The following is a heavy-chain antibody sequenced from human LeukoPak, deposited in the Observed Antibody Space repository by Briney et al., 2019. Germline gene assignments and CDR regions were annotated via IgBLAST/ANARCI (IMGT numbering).Heavy chain of an antibody. CDR2: IYISGST. CDR3: ARGKGSGRTFDY. D-gene: IGHD6-19*01. J-gene: IGHJ4*02. V-gene: IGHV4-4*07. CDR1: GVSISTYY. Sequence: SETLSLTCTVSGVSISTYYWSWIRQPAGKGLEWIGRIYISGSTNYNPSLKSRVTISVDTSKNQFSLKLSSVTAADTAVYYCARGKGSGRTFDYWGQGTLVTVSS.